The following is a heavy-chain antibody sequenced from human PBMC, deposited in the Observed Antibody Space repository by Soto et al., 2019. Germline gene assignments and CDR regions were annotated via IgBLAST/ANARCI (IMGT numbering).Heavy chain of an antibody. Sequence: GESLKISCKGSGYSFTSYWISWVRQMPGKGLEWMGKIDPSDSYTNYCPSFQGHVTISADKSISTAYLQWSSLKASDTAMYYCARRDGGSGSYYNYYYDGMDVWGQGTTVTVS. CDR3: ARRDGGSGSYYNYYYDGMDV. D-gene: IGHD3-10*01. CDR1: GYSFTSYW. CDR2: IDPSDSYT. J-gene: IGHJ6*02. V-gene: IGHV5-10-1*01.